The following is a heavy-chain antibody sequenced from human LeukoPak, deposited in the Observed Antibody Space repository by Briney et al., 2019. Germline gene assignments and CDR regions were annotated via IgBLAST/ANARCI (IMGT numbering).Heavy chain of an antibody. Sequence: GGSLRLSCEASGFTFSSYAVSWVRQAPGKGLEWVSVIIGSGGSTNYADSVKGRFTISRDNSKNTLYLQMNSLRAEDTAVYYCARDLTGDDDYWGQGTLVTVSS. J-gene: IGHJ4*02. CDR3: ARDLTGDDDY. CDR2: IIGSGGST. D-gene: IGHD7-27*01. CDR1: GFTFSSYA. V-gene: IGHV3-23*01.